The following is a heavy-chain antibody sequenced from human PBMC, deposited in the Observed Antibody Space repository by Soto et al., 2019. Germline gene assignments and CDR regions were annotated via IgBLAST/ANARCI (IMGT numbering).Heavy chain of an antibody. J-gene: IGHJ4*02. V-gene: IGHV4-39*01. Sequence: SETLSLTCTVSGGSISSSSYYWGWIRQPPGKGLEWIGSIYYSGSTYYNPSLKSRVTISVDTSKNQFSLKLSSVTAADTAVYYCAKTVGGYDFWSGYAYYWGQGTLVTVSS. D-gene: IGHD3-3*01. CDR3: AKTVGGYDFWSGYAYY. CDR1: GGSISSSSYY. CDR2: IYYSGST.